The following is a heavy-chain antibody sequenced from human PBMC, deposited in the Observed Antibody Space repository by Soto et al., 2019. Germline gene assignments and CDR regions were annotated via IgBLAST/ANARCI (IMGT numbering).Heavy chain of an antibody. Sequence: SQTRSLTCAISGDSVSSISAAGNWIRQSPSRDLEWLGRTYYRSKWYNDYAVSVKSRITINPDTSKNQFSLRLNSVTPEDTAVYYCARVVFDSSPSGPFDIWGQGTMVTVSS. J-gene: IGHJ3*02. CDR2: TYYRSKWYN. CDR1: GDSVSSISAA. D-gene: IGHD3-22*01. V-gene: IGHV6-1*01. CDR3: ARVVFDSSPSGPFDI.